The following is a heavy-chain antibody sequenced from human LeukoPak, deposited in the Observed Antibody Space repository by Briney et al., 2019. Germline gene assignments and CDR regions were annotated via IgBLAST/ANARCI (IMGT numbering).Heavy chain of an antibody. CDR2: IRYDGSSE. Sequence: GGSLRLSCVASGFTFSDYGIHWVRQAPGMRLEWMTFIRYDGSSEYYADSVKGRFTISRDNSKNTLYLQINSLRPEDAAVYYCAKGVTGTAPTNWFDPWGQGTLVTVSS. D-gene: IGHD2-21*02. CDR3: AKGVTGTAPTNWFDP. CDR1: GFTFSDYG. J-gene: IGHJ5*02. V-gene: IGHV3-30*02.